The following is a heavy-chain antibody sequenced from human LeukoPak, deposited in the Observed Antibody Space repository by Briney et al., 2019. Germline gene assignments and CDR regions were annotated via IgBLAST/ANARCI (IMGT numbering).Heavy chain of an antibody. D-gene: IGHD3-22*01. V-gene: IGHV4-4*09. CDR1: GGSINSYY. CDR2: IYTRGST. J-gene: IGHJ4*02. CDR3: ARGENAGYDSSGYYFDY. Sequence: SETLSLTCTVSGGSINSYYWSWIRQPPGKGLEWIGDIYTRGSTNYNPSLKSRVTISVDTSKNQFSLKLSSVTAADTAVYYCARGENAGYDSSGYYFDYWGQGTLVTVSS.